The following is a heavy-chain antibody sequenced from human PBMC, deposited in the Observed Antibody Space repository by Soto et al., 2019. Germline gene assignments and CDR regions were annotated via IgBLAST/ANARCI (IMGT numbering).Heavy chain of an antibody. CDR1: GFSVRNIY. CDR2: ISSDGNT. CDR3: ARDILGGSYDFCH. J-gene: IGHJ4*02. D-gene: IGHD3-3*01. V-gene: IGHV3-66*01. Sequence: EVQLVESGGGLVQPGGSLRLSCAASGFSVRNIYMTWVRQAPGKGLEWVSVISSDGNTYYADSVKGRFTISGDNSKNTLYLEMNSLRVGDTAVYYCARDILGGSYDFCHGGQGTLVTVSS.